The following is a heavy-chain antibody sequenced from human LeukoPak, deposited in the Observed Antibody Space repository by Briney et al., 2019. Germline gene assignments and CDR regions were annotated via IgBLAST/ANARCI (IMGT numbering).Heavy chain of an antibody. CDR2: IHYSGNS. V-gene: IGHV4-59*01. Sequence: SGTLSLTCTVSGGSIGTNYWSWIRQPPGKGLEWVGYIHYSGNSDYNPYLKSRVTMSIDTSKKQFSLQLSSVTAADTAAYYCARVYTSAWTHDYWGQGTLVTVPS. CDR3: ARVYTSAWTHDY. J-gene: IGHJ4*02. D-gene: IGHD6-19*01. CDR1: GGSIGTNY.